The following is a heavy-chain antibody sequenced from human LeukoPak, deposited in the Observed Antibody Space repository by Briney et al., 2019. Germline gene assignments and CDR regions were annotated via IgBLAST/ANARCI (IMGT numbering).Heavy chain of an antibody. Sequence: SETLSLTYAVYVGSFSGYYWSWIRQPPGKGLEWIGEINHSGSTNYNSSLKSRVTISVDTSKNQLSLKLVSVTAANTAVYHTDPRGIEATTVCHFDLWGRGTLVTVSS. V-gene: IGHV4-34*01. CDR1: VGSFSGYY. CDR3: DPRGIEATTVCHFDL. CDR2: INHSGST. D-gene: IGHD1-14*01. J-gene: IGHJ2*01.